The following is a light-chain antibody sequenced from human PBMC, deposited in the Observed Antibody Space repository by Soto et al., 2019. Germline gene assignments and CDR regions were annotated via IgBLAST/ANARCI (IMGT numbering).Light chain of an antibody. V-gene: IGLV2-14*03. Sequence: QSVLTQPASVSGSPGQSITISCTGTSSDVGGYNDVSWYQQHPGKAPKLMIYDVSNRPSGLSNRFSGSKSGNTASLTISGLQAEDEADYYCSSYTSSSTWVFGGGTKVTVL. CDR1: SSDVGGYND. J-gene: IGLJ3*02. CDR2: DVS. CDR3: SSYTSSSTWV.